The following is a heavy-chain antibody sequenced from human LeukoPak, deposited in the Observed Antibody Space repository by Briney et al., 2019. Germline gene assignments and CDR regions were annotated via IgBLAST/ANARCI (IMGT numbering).Heavy chain of an antibody. CDR1: GYSFTSYW. V-gene: IGHV1-18*04. Sequence: GESLKISCKGSGYSFTSYWIGWVRQAPGQGLEWMGWISAYNGNTNYAQKLQGRVTMTTDTSTSTAYMELRSLRSDDTAVYYCARDAPQKNYVWGSYGPIVQGLNRDYWGQGTLVTVSS. CDR2: ISAYNGNT. D-gene: IGHD3-16*01. J-gene: IGHJ4*02. CDR3: ARDAPQKNYVWGSYGPIVQGLNRDY.